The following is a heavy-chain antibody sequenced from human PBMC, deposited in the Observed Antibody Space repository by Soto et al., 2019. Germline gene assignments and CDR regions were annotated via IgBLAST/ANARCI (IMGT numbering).Heavy chain of an antibody. D-gene: IGHD1-26*01. V-gene: IGHV4-38-2*01. CDR3: ARHDRVGASRAFDI. CDR2: IYHSGST. CDR1: GYSISSGYY. J-gene: IGHJ3*02. Sequence: KPSETLSLTCAVSGYSISSGYYWGWIRQPPGKGLEWIGSIYHSGSTYYNPSLKSRVTISVDTSKNQFSLKLSSVTAADTAVYYCARHDRVGASRAFDIWGQGTMVTVSS.